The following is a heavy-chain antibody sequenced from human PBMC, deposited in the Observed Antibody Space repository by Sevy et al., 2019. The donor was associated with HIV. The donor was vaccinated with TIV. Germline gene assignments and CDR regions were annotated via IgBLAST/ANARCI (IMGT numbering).Heavy chain of an antibody. Sequence: GGSLRRSCAASGFTFSSYWMHWVRQAPGKGLVWVSRINSDGSSTSYADSVKGRFTISRDNAKNTLYLQMNSLRAEDTVVYYCARDPDCLQQLVRDAFDIWGQGTMVTVSS. CDR1: GFTFSSYW. CDR3: ARDPDCLQQLVRDAFDI. D-gene: IGHD6-13*01. V-gene: IGHV3-74*01. J-gene: IGHJ3*02. CDR2: INSDGSST.